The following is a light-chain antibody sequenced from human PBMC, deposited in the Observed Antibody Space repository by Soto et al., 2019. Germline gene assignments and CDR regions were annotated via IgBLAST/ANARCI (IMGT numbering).Light chain of an antibody. V-gene: IGKV3-20*01. CDR3: QQYAGAPWT. CDR2: AAN. J-gene: IGKJ1*01. Sequence: EIVLTQSPGTLSVSPGERAALSCKASQSVTSNYLAWYQQRPGQAPRLLIYAANRRATGSPDRLTGSGSGTAFNLTISSLEPEDSALYYCQQYAGAPWTFGQGTRVEIK. CDR1: QSVTSNY.